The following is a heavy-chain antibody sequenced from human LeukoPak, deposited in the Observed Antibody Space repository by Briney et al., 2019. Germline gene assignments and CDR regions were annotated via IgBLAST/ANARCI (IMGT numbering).Heavy chain of an antibody. Sequence: GGSLRLSCAASGFTFSSYWMSWVRQAPGKGLEWVANIKQDGSEKYYVDSVKGRFTISRDNAKNSLYLQMNSLRAEDTAVYYCARDLGGGHFYYYYMDVWGKGTTVTVSS. CDR3: ARDLGGGHFYYYYMDV. CDR2: IKQDGSEK. J-gene: IGHJ6*03. V-gene: IGHV3-7*01. D-gene: IGHD3-16*01. CDR1: GFTFSSYW.